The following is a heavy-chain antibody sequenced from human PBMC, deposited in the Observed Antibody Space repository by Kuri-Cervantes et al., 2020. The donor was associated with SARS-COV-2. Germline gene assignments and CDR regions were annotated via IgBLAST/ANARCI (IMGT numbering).Heavy chain of an antibody. CDR3: ARGSITMVRGVITPNYYYGMDV. V-gene: IGHV5-51*01. J-gene: IGHJ6*02. D-gene: IGHD3-10*01. Sequence: KVSCKGSGYSFTSYWIGWVRQMPGKGLEWMGIIYPGDSDTRYSPSFQGQVTISADKSISTAYLQWSSLEASDTAMYYCARGSITMVRGVITPNYYYGMDVWGQGTTVTVSS. CDR2: IYPGDSDT. CDR1: GYSFTSYW.